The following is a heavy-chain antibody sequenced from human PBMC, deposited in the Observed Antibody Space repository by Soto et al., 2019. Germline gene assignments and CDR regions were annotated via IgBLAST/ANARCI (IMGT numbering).Heavy chain of an antibody. V-gene: IGHV5-51*01. CDR2: IYPGDSDT. Sequence: GESLKISCKGSGYSFTSYWIGWVRQMPGKGLEWMGIIYPGDSDTRYSPSFQGQVTISADKSISTAYLQWSSLKASDTAMYYCARQTTGENYYYYYGMDVWGQGTTVTVSS. J-gene: IGHJ6*02. D-gene: IGHD4-4*01. CDR1: GYSFTSYW. CDR3: ARQTTGENYYYYYGMDV.